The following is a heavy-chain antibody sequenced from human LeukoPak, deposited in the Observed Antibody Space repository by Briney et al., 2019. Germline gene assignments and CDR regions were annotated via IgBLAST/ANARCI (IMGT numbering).Heavy chain of an antibody. J-gene: IGHJ4*02. D-gene: IGHD6-19*01. CDR1: GFTFSSYS. Sequence: PGGSLRLSCAASGFTFSSYSMNWVRQAAGKGLEWVSSISSRSSYIYYADSVKGRFTISRDNAKNSLYLQMNSLRAEDTAVYYCARRGWYIDYWGQGTLVTVSS. CDR2: ISSRSSYI. CDR3: ARRGWYIDY. V-gene: IGHV3-21*01.